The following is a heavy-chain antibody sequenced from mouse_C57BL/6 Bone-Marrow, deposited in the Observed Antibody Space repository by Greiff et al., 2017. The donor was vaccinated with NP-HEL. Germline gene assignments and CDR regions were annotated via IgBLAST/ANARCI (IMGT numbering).Heavy chain of an antibody. CDR2: ISNGGGST. J-gene: IGHJ2*01. CDR3: ARHGAGGFGFDY. Sequence: EVKVVESGGGLVQPGGSLKLSCAASGFTFSDYYMSWVRQTPEKRLEWVAYISNGGGSTYYPATVKGRFTISRDNAKNTLYLQRSRLKAEDTAMYYCARHGAGGFGFDYWGQGTTLTVSS. CDR1: GFTFSDYY. V-gene: IGHV5-12*01. D-gene: IGHD4-1*01.